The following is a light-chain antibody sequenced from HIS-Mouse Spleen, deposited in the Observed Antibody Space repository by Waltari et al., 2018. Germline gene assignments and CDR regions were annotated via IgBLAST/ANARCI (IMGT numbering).Light chain of an antibody. CDR2: GAS. Sequence: IRMTQSPSSLSASTGDRVTITCRASQGLSSYLAWYQQKPGKAPKLLIYGASTWQSGVPSRFSGSGSGTDFTLTISCLQSEDFATYYCQQYYSYPYTFGQGTKLEIK. J-gene: IGKJ2*01. V-gene: IGKV1-8*01. CDR1: QGLSSY. CDR3: QQYYSYPYT.